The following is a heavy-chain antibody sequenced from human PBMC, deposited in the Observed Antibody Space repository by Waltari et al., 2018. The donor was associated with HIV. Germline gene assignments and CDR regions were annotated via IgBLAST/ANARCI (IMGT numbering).Heavy chain of an antibody. D-gene: IGHD5-12*01. V-gene: IGHV3-15*01. Sequence: EVQLVASGGVWVKPGGCLRLSCGSYGLHFSKAWMSWVRQAPGKGLEWVGRIKSKTDGGTTDYAAPVKGRFTISRDDSKNTLYLQMNSLKTEDTAVYYCTTEMATMMGGWGQGTLVTVSS. J-gene: IGHJ4*02. CDR1: GLHFSKAW. CDR3: TTEMATMMGG. CDR2: IKSKTDGGTT.